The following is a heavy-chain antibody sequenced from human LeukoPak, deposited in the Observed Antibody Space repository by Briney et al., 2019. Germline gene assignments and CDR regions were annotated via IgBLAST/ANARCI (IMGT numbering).Heavy chain of an antibody. CDR2: IIPVLDIT. J-gene: IGHJ6*02. CDR3: ASASNTSDIFTGYYISHGMDA. D-gene: IGHD3-9*01. V-gene: IGHV1-69*04. CDR1: GGTFTSYA. Sequence: SGKVSCKASGGTFTSYAISWGRQAPGRGRGWGGRIIPVLDITEYAQKFQGRGTITADKSTSTAYMALSTLRSQDTPVYYSASASNTSDIFTGYYISHGMDAWGQGTPVTVSS.